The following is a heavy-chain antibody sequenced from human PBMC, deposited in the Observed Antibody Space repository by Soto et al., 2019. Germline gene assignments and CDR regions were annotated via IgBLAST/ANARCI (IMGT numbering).Heavy chain of an antibody. D-gene: IGHD1-26*01. CDR3: AKILVGARSAFDF. CDR1: GFTFNNYA. CDR2: VSGSGLTK. V-gene: IGHV3-23*01. J-gene: IGHJ3*01. Sequence: EVQLLESGGDLVQPGGSLRLSCAASGFTFNNYAMTWVRQAPGKGLEWVSGVSGSGLTKHYSDTVKGRFTISRDNCKNTLSLQMNSLRAEDTAVYFCAKILVGARSAFDFWGRGTKVTITS.